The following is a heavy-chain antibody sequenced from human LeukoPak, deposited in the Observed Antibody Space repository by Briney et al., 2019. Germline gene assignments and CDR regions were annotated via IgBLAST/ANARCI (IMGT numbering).Heavy chain of an antibody. CDR3: ARDCSGFNCYTKNFEY. V-gene: IGHV3-48*03. CDR1: GFTFSSYE. J-gene: IGHJ4*02. D-gene: IGHD2-15*01. CDR2: ISSSGNNI. Sequence: GGSLRLSCAASGFTFSSYEMNWVRQAPGKGLEWVSYISSSGNNIYYADSVKGRFTISRDNAKNSLFLQMNSLRAEDTAIYYCARDCSGFNCYTKNFEYWGQGTLVTVSS.